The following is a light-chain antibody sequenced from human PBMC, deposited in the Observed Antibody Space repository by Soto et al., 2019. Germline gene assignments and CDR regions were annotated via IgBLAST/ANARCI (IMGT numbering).Light chain of an antibody. CDR1: QSVSNN. V-gene: IGKV3-11*01. CDR2: DAS. J-gene: IGKJ5*01. CDR3: QQRQYWPPIT. Sequence: EIVLTQSPATLSLSPGDRATLSCRASQSVSNNLAWYQHKPGQAPRLLIYDASNRAAGIPARFSGSGSGTDFTLTISSLEPEDFAIYYCQQRQYWPPITFGQGTRLEIK.